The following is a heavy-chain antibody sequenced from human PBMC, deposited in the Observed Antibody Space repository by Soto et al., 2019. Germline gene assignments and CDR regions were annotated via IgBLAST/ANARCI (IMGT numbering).Heavy chain of an antibody. CDR1: GFTFSSYA. V-gene: IGHV3-23*01. D-gene: IGHD3-22*01. CDR2: ISGSGGST. J-gene: IGHJ5*02. Sequence: LRLSCAASGFTFSSYAMSWVRQAPGKGLEWVSAISGSGGSTYYADSVKGRFTISRDNSKNTLYLQMNSLRAEDTAVYYCAKDPYYYDSSGYYYGWFDPWGQGTLVTVSS. CDR3: AKDPYYYDSSGYYYGWFDP.